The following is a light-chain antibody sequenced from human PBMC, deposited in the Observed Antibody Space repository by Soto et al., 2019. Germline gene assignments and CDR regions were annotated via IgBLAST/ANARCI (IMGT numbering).Light chain of an antibody. CDR2: GAS. CDR1: QSVSSIY. V-gene: IGKV3-20*01. Sequence: EIVLTQSPGTLSLSPGERATLSCRASQSVSSIYLAWYQQKAGQAPRLLIYGASNRATGIPDRFSGSGSGTGFTFTISRLEPEDFAVYYCQQYGTSQFTFGPGTKVDIK. J-gene: IGKJ3*01. CDR3: QQYGTSQFT.